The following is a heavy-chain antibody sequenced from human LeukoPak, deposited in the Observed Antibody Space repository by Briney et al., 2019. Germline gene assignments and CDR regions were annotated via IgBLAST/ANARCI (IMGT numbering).Heavy chain of an antibody. V-gene: IGHV4-39*01. D-gene: IGHD3-10*01. Sequence: SGTLSLTCTVSGXSISSSTDYWGWIRQPPGKGLEWIGSIYYSGSTYYNPSLKSRVTISVDTSKNQFSLKLSSVTAADTAVYYCARLWFGNWFDPWGQGTLVTVSS. CDR2: IYYSGST. CDR1: GXSISSSTDY. J-gene: IGHJ5*02. CDR3: ARLWFGNWFDP.